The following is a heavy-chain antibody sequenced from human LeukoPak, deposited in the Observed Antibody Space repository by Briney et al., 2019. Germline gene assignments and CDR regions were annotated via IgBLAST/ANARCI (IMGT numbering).Heavy chain of an antibody. Sequence: SETLSLTCAVSGGSISSGGYSWSWIRQPPGKGLEWIGYIYHSGSTYYNPSLKSRVTISVDRSKNQFSLKLSSVTAADTAVYYCARDGGLGVLWFGELLSWGQGTLVTVSS. J-gene: IGHJ5*02. CDR2: IYHSGST. V-gene: IGHV4-30-2*01. CDR3: ARDGGLGVLWFGELLS. D-gene: IGHD3-10*01. CDR1: GGSISSGGYS.